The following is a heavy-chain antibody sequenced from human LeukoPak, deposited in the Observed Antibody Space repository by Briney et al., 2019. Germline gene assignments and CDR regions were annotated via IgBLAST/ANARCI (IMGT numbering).Heavy chain of an antibody. CDR1: GYTFTGYY. Sequence: ASVKVSCKASGYTFTGYYMHWVRQAPGQGLEWMGWINPDSGGTNYAQKFQGRVTMTRDTSISTAYMELRRLRSDDTAVYYCARGRIADILAFDIWGQGTMVTVSS. CDR3: ARGRIADILAFDI. CDR2: INPDSGGT. D-gene: IGHD6-13*01. J-gene: IGHJ3*02. V-gene: IGHV1-2*02.